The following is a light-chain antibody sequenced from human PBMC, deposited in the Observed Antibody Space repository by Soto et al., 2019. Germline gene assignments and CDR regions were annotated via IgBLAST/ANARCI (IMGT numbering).Light chain of an antibody. CDR2: EVT. CDR1: SSDVGAYIY. V-gene: IGLV2-14*01. CDR3: CSYTSSRTYV. Sequence: QSALTQPASVSGSPGQSITISCTGTSSDVGAYIYVSWYQHHPGKAPKVMIYEVTNRPSGVSDRFSGSKSGNTASLTISGLQAEDEAGYYCCSYTSSRTYVFGNGTKLTVL. J-gene: IGLJ1*01.